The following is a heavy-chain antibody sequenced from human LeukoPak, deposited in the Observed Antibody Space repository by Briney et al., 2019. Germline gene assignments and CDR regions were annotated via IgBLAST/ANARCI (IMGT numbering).Heavy chain of an antibody. D-gene: IGHD4-17*01. V-gene: IGHV3-7*01. CDR2: INHNGNVN. J-gene: IGHJ4*02. CDR3: AKLLHYGEDY. Sequence: ESGGSLRLSCVASGFPFSSYWMTWVRQAPGKGLEWVASINHNGNVNYYVDSVKGRFTISRDNSKNTLYLQMNSLRAEDTAVYYCAKLLHYGEDYWGQGTLVTVSS. CDR1: GFPFSSYW.